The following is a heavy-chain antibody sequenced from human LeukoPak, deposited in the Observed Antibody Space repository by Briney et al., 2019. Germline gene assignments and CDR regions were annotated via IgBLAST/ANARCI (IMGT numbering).Heavy chain of an antibody. J-gene: IGHJ6*02. D-gene: IGHD3-10*01. V-gene: IGHV1-69*04. CDR1: GGTFSSYA. CDR3: ARDNPITMVRGVYYYYGMDV. CDR2: IIPILGIT. Sequence: SVKVSCKASGGTFSSYAISWVRQAPGQGLEWMGRIIPILGITTYAQKFQGRVTITADKSTSTAYMELSSLRSEDTAVYYCARDNPITMVRGVYYYYGMDVWGQGTTVTVSS.